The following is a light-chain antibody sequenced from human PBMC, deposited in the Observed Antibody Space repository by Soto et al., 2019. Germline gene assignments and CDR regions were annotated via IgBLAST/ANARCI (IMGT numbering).Light chain of an antibody. J-gene: IGLJ2*01. Sequence: QSVLTQPPSASGTPGQRVTMSCSGSSSNIGSNIVNWYQHLPGTAPKLLIYSNDQRPSGVPDRFSGSKSGTSASLAVSGLQSGDEADYYCVAWDASLSAVVFGGGTKLTVL. V-gene: IGLV1-44*01. CDR3: VAWDASLSAVV. CDR1: SSNIGSNI. CDR2: SND.